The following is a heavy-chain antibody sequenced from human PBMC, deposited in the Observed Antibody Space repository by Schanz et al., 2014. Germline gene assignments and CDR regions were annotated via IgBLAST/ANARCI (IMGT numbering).Heavy chain of an antibody. D-gene: IGHD3-22*01. CDR2: IRYDGSSK. J-gene: IGHJ4*02. CDR3: AKEDRNHNSDYVY. Sequence: QVQLVESGGGVVQLGRSLRLSCAASGFTFTSYSMHWVRQAPGRGLEWVAFIRYDGSSKYYADSVRGRFTISRDDSKNTLYLQMNSLRPEDTAVYYCAKEDRNHNSDYVYWGQGTLVTVSS. CDR1: GFTFTSYS. V-gene: IGHV3-30*02.